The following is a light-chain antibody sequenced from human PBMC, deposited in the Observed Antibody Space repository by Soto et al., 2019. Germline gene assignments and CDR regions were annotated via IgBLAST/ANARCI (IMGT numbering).Light chain of an antibody. J-gene: IGLJ3*02. V-gene: IGLV2-8*01. CDR3: SSYAGSNNLWV. CDR2: EVS. CDR1: SSDVGGYNY. Sequence: QLVLTQPPSASGSPGQSVTISCTGTSSDVGGYNYVSWYQHPPGKAPKLMIYEVSKRPSGVPDRFSGSKSGNTASLTVSGLQAEDEADYYCSSYAGSNNLWVFGGGTKVTVL.